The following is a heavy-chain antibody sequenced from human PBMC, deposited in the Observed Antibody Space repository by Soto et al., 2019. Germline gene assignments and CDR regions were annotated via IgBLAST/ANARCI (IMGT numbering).Heavy chain of an antibody. V-gene: IGHV4-30-4*02. D-gene: IGHD6-19*01. CDR3: ARAPLYTSGSYYFDY. Sequence: SETLSLTCTVSGGSISSGDYYWSWIRQPPGKGLEWIGYIYYSGSTYYNPSLKSRVTISVDTSKNQFFLKLSSVTAADTAVYYCARAPLYTSGSYYFDYWGQGTLVTVSS. CDR2: IYYSGST. J-gene: IGHJ4*02. CDR1: GGSISSGDYY.